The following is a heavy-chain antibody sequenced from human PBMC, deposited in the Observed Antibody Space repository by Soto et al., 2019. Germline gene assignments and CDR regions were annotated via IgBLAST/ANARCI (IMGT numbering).Heavy chain of an antibody. J-gene: IGHJ4*02. V-gene: IGHV4-30-4*01. D-gene: IGHD3-22*01. Sequence: SETLSLTCTVSGGSISSGDYYWSWIRQPPGKGLEWIGYIYYSGSTYYNPSLKSRVTISVDTSKNQFSLKLSSVTAADTAVYYCARLGSSGYYYFDYWGQGTLVTV. CDR2: IYYSGST. CDR1: GGSISSGDYY. CDR3: ARLGSSGYYYFDY.